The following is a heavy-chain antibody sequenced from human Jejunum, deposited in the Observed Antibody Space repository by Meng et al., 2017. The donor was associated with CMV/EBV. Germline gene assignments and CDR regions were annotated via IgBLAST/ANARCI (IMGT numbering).Heavy chain of an antibody. V-gene: IGHV3-7*01. Sequence: RLSCAASGFNFSTYGMSWVRQARGKGLEWVENIKQDGSEKFYVDSVKGRFTISRDNAKSSLYLQMNSLRAEDTAVYYCGRNRVDYWGQGTLVTVSS. J-gene: IGHJ4*02. CDR3: GRNRVDY. CDR2: IKQDGSEK. D-gene: IGHD1-14*01. CDR1: GFNFSTYG.